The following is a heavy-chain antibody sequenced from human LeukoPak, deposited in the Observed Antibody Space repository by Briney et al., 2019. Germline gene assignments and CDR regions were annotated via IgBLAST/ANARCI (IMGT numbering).Heavy chain of an antibody. J-gene: IGHJ4*02. CDR2: IYYSGST. Sequence: SETLSLTCTVSGGSISSYYWSWIRQPPGKGLEWIGYIYYSGSTNYNPSLKSRVTISVDTSKNQFSLKLSSVTAADTAVYYCARLQGYYDILTGYYMTYFDYWGRGTLVTVSS. CDR3: ARLQGYYDILTGYYMTYFDY. CDR1: GGSISSYY. V-gene: IGHV4-59*01. D-gene: IGHD3-9*01.